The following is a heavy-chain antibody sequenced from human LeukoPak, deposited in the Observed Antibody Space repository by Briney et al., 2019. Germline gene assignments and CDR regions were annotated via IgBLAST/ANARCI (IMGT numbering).Heavy chain of an antibody. CDR3: ARGYYGDPSQVYYFDY. V-gene: IGHV3-21*01. J-gene: IGHJ4*02. CDR1: ALTFSSYS. CDR2: ISSSGSYI. Sequence: PGGSLRLACAASALTFSSYSMDWVRQAPGKGLEWVSCISSSGSYIYYADSVKGRFTISRDNAKNSLYLQMNSLRAEDTAVYYCARGYYGDPSQVYYFDYWGQGTLVTVSS. D-gene: IGHD4-17*01.